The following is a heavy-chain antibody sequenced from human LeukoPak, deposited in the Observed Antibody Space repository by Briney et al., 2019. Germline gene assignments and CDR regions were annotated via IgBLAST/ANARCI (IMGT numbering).Heavy chain of an antibody. CDR1: GGTFSSYA. D-gene: IGHD3-10*01. Sequence: GASVKVSCKASGGTFSSYAISWVRQAPGQGLEWMGGIIPIFGTANYAQKFQGRVTITADESMSTAYMELSSLRSEDTAVYYCARTGSGSYYFGWFDPWGQGTLVTVSS. CDR2: IIPIFGTA. CDR3: ARTGSGSYYFGWFDP. V-gene: IGHV1-69*01. J-gene: IGHJ5*02.